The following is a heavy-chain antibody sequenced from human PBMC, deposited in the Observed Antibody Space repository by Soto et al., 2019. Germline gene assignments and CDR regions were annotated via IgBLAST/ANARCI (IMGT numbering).Heavy chain of an antibody. Sequence: SEPLSLTCAVSGDYVTSNVWWRWVRQPPGKGLEWIGEAYHNGLTDYNPSLKSRVTMSVDTSKDEFSLKLTSLTAADTASYYCARDAAVPGESDRFDYCGQGTLVTVSS. J-gene: IGHJ4*02. CDR3: ARDAAVPGESDRFDY. D-gene: IGHD6-19*01. CDR1: GDYVTSNVW. CDR2: AYHNGLT. V-gene: IGHV4-4*02.